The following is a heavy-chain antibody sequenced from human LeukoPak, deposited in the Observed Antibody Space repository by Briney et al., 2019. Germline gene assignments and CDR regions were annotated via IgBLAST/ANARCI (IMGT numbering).Heavy chain of an antibody. V-gene: IGHV1-69*01. CDR3: ARVPSHSSWYLHHRDLMSWFDP. D-gene: IGHD6-13*01. J-gene: IGHJ5*02. CDR1: GGTFSSYA. Sequence: SVKVSCKASGGTFSSYAISWVRQAPGQGLVWMGGIIPIFGTANYAQKFQGRVTITADESTSTAYMELSSLRSEDTAVYYCARVPSHSSWYLHHRDLMSWFDPWGQGTLVTVSS. CDR2: IIPIFGTA.